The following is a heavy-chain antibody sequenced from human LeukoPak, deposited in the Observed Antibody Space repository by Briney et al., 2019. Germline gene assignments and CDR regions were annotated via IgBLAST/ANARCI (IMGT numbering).Heavy chain of an antibody. Sequence: PGGSLRLSCAASGFTFNDYAMYWVRQSPGRGLEWVALIRDDGSDTYHADSVKGRFTISRDNSKNTVFLRMNSLRGEDSAIYYCAKSDGHGTGYGFHIWGQETMVTVSS. D-gene: IGHD6-19*01. V-gene: IGHV3-30*02. CDR3: AKSDGHGTGYGFHI. CDR2: IRDDGSDT. J-gene: IGHJ3*02. CDR1: GFTFNDYA.